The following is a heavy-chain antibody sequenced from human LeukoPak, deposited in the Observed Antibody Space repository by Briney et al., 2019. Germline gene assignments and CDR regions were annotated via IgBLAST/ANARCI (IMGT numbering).Heavy chain of an antibody. CDR3: ARDVALSTYHFDSSGLLDY. J-gene: IGHJ4*02. Sequence: KPSETLSLTCTVSGGSISSYYWSWIRQPAGKGLEWIGRIYTSGSTNYNPSLKSRVTMSVDTSKNQFSLKLSSVTAADTAVYYCARDVALSTYHFDSSGLLDYWGQGTLVTVSS. V-gene: IGHV4-4*07. CDR2: IYTSGST. CDR1: GGSISSYY. D-gene: IGHD3-22*01.